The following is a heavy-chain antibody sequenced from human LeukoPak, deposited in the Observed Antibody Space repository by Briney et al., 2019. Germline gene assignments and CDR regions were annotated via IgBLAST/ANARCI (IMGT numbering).Heavy chain of an antibody. J-gene: IGHJ4*02. CDR1: GYTFTSYY. V-gene: IGHV1-46*01. Sequence: ASVKVSCKASGYTFTSYYMHWVRQAPGQGLEWMGIINPSGGSTSYAQKSQGRVTMTRDTSTTTVYMELSSLISEDTAVYYCARAVSVDQLLFGIDYWGQGTLVTVSS. CDR2: INPSGGST. D-gene: IGHD2-2*01. CDR3: ARAVSVDQLLFGIDY.